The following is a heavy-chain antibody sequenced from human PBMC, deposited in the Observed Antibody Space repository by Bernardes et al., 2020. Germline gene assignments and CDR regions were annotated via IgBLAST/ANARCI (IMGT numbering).Heavy chain of an antibody. V-gene: IGHV1-3*01. Sequence: ASVKVSRKASGNTFIGDVVNWVRQAPGQRLEWMGWIKVYNGDIKYSQKFQGRVIITRDTSARTVYMEMRSLRSEDTAVYYCARESVVGDTDGLDVWGQGTTVTVSS. J-gene: IGHJ6*02. CDR2: IKVYNGDI. CDR1: GNTFIGDV. CDR3: ARESVVGDTDGLDV. D-gene: IGHD1-26*01.